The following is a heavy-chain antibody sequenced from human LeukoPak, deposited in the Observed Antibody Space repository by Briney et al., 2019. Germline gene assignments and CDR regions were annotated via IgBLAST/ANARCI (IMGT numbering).Heavy chain of an antibody. D-gene: IGHD3-10*01. V-gene: IGHV4-34*01. CDR2: INHSGST. CDR3: ASLWFGGPSYYYSMDV. Sequence: SETLSLTCAVYVGSFSGYYWSWIRQPPGKGLEWISEINHSGSTNYNPSPKSRVTISADTTTNHFSLKLSTVTAADTAVCYCASLWFGGPSYYYSMDVWGKGTTVTVSS. CDR1: VGSFSGYY. J-gene: IGHJ6*03.